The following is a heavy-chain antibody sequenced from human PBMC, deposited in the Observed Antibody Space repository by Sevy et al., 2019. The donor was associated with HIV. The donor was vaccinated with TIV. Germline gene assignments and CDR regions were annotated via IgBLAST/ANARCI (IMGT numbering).Heavy chain of an antibody. V-gene: IGHV3-23*01. J-gene: IGHJ4*02. CDR2: LSGSGGST. CDR1: GFTFSSYA. Sequence: GGSLRLTCAASGFTFSSYAMSWVRRAPGKGLEWVSALSGSGGSTDYADSVKGRFTISRDNSKNTLYLQMNSLRAEDTAVYYCAKEKHQFDYWGQGTLVTVSS. CDR3: AKEKHQFDY.